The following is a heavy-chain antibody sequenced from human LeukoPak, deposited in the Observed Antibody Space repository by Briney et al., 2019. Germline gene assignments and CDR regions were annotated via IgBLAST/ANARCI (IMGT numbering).Heavy chain of an antibody. J-gene: IGHJ6*03. Sequence: GGSLRLSCAASGYTFSDYYMSWIRQAPGKGLEWVSYISSGGSAIYYAHSVKGRFTISRDNVKNSLYLQMNSLRAEDRAVYYCARVNGGKQDILVVPAAHIRYYIYMEVWGKGTTVIVSS. CDR1: GYTFSDYY. CDR2: ISSGGSAI. D-gene: IGHD2-2*01. V-gene: IGHV3-11*01. CDR3: ARVNGGKQDILVVPAAHIRYYIYMEV.